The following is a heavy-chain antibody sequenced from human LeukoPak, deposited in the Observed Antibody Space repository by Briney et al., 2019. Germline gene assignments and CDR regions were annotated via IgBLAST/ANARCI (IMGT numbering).Heavy chain of an antibody. D-gene: IGHD6-6*01. CDR1: GGSISSHY. Sequence: PSETLSLTCTVPGGSISSHYWSWIRQPPGKGLEWIGYIYYSGSTNYNPSLKSRVTISVDTSKNQFSLKLSSVTAADTAVYYCARVQGQLVRGWFDPWGQGTLVTVSS. CDR2: IYYSGST. CDR3: ARVQGQLVRGWFDP. J-gene: IGHJ5*02. V-gene: IGHV4-59*11.